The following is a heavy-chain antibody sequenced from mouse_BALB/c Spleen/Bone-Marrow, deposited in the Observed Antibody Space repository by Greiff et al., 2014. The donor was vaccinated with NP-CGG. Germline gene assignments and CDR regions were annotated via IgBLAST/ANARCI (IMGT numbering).Heavy chain of an antibody. CDR1: GFSLTGYG. CDR2: IWGDGNT. D-gene: IGHD1-2*01. CDR3: ARAPGYDLYYAMDY. J-gene: IGHJ4*01. V-gene: IGHV2-6-7*01. Sequence: QVQLQQSGPGLVAPSQSLSITCTVSGFSLTGYGINWVRQPPGKGLEWLGMIWGDGNTDYNSALKSKLSINKDNSKSQVFLKMNMLHTDDTARYYCARAPGYDLYYAMDYWGQGTSVTVSS.